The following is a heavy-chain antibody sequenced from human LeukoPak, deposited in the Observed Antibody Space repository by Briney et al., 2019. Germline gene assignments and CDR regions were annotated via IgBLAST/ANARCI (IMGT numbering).Heavy chain of an antibody. Sequence: ASVKVSCKASGYTFTSYGISWVRQAPGQGLEWMGWISAYNGNANYAQKLQGRVTMTTDTSTSTAYMELRSLRSGDTAVYYCARAYLDSPLSGRRPTNWDYYYMDVWGKGTTVTVSS. J-gene: IGHJ6*03. V-gene: IGHV1-18*01. CDR1: GYTFTSYG. CDR3: ARAYLDSPLSGRRPTNWDYYYMDV. D-gene: IGHD1-26*01. CDR2: ISAYNGNA.